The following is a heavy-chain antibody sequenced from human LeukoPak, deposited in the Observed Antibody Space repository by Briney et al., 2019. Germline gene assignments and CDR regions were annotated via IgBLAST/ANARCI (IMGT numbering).Heavy chain of an antibody. D-gene: IGHD3-10*01. CDR2: IKQDGSEK. J-gene: IGHJ1*01. V-gene: IGHV3-7*01. CDR1: GFTFSSYW. CDR3: ARGSGSYYPTRLEYFQH. Sequence: GGSLRLSCAASGFTFSSYWMSWVRQAPGKGLEWVANIKQDGSEKYYVDSVKGRFTISRDNSKNTLYLQMNSLRAEDTAVYYCARGSGSYYPTRLEYFQHWGQGTLVTVSS.